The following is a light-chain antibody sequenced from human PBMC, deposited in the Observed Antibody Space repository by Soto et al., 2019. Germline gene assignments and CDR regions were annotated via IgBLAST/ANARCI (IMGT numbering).Light chain of an antibody. CDR1: SSDVGGYNY. Sequence: QSVLTQPASVSGSPGQSITISCTGTSSDVGGYNYVSWYQQHPGKAPKLMIYEVSNRPSGVSNRFSGSKSGNTASLTISGLQAEDEADYYGSSYTSSNVEFGGGTKLTVL. V-gene: IGLV2-14*01. CDR2: EVS. CDR3: SSYTSSNVE. J-gene: IGLJ2*01.